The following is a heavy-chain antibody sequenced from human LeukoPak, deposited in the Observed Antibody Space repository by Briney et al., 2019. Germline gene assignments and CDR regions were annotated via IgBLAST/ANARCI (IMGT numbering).Heavy chain of an antibody. CDR1: GFTFNSYA. Sequence: GGSLRLSCVVSGFTFNSYAISWVRQAPGKGLEWVSGISGSGGGTYYADSVKGRFTISRDNSKNTLYLQMTSPRAEDTAVYYCVPTVLAEGDWGQGTLVTVSS. J-gene: IGHJ4*02. CDR3: VPTVLAEGD. D-gene: IGHD3-16*01. V-gene: IGHV3-23*01. CDR2: ISGSGGGT.